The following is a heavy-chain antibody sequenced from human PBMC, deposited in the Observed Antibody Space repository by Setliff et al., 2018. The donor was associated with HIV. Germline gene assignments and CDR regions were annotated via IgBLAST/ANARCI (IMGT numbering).Heavy chain of an antibody. J-gene: IGHJ4*02. CDR1: GDSVTSGGYF. CDR3: AGGGRKDLTDN. V-gene: IGHV4-31*02. D-gene: IGHD3-16*01. CDR2: IYKNGDT. Sequence: SETLSLTCTVSGDSVTSGGYFWIWIRQHPGQGLEWMGYIYKNGDTYHNLSLKSRMTISLDTSKNQFFLKLNSVTAANTAVYYCAGGGRKDLTDNWGQGTLVTVSS.